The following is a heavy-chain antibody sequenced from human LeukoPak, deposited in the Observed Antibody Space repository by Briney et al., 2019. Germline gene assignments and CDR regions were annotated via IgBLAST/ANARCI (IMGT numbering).Heavy chain of an antibody. CDR3: AKGSSGYFFDL. CDR2: LRGNGDT. CDR1: GFTFSSYA. Sequence: GGSLRFSCAASGFTFSSYAMSWVREAPARGLEWVSSLRGNGDTFYADSVKGRFSVSRDNSKNTLFLQMNSLRAEDTALYYCAKGSSGYFFDLWGQGTLVTVSS. D-gene: IGHD3-22*01. V-gene: IGHV3-23*01. J-gene: IGHJ4*02.